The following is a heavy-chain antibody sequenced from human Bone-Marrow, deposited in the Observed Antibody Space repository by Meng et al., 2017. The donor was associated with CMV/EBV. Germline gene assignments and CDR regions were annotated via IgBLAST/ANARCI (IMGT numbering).Heavy chain of an antibody. J-gene: IGHJ4*02. Sequence: LRLSCTVSGGSISSGGYYWSWIRQHPGKGLEWIGYIYYSGSTYYNPSLKSRVTISVDTSKNQFSLKLSSVTAADTAVYYCARARGIAVPVAVDYCGQGTLVTVSS. V-gene: IGHV4-31*03. CDR2: IYYSGST. D-gene: IGHD6-19*01. CDR3: ARARGIAVPVAVDY. CDR1: GGSISSGGYY.